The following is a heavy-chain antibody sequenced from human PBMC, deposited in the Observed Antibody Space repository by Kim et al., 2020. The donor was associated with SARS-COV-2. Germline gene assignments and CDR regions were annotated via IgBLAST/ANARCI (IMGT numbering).Heavy chain of an antibody. J-gene: IGHJ6*02. CDR2: INHSGST. Sequence: SETLSLTCAVCGGSFSGYYWSWIRQPPGKGLEWIGEINHSGSTNYNPSLKSRVTISVDTSKNQFSLKLSSVTAADTAVYYCARGPTVTTRYYYGMDVWG. CDR1: GGSFSGYY. D-gene: IGHD4-17*01. V-gene: IGHV4-34*01. CDR3: ARGPTVTTRYYYGMDV.